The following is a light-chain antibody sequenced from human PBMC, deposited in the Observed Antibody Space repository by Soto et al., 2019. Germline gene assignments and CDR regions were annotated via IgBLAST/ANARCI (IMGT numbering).Light chain of an antibody. CDR3: KSYDRTLSGYV. CDR1: TSNIGAGSD. J-gene: IGLJ1*01. V-gene: IGLV1-40*01. CDR2: ANT. Sequence: QSVLTQSPSVSGAPGQRVTISCTGGTSNIGAGSDVHWYQRLPGTAPELLIYANTNRPSGVPDRFSGSKSGTSASLAITGIQAEDEPEYSCKSYDRTLSGYVFGPGTKVTV.